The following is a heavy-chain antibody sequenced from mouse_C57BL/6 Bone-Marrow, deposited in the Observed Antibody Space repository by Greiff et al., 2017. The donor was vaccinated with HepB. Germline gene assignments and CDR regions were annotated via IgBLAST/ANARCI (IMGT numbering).Heavy chain of an antibody. Sequence: EVQLQQSGPELVKPGASVKISCKASGYTFTDYYMNWVKQSHGKSLEWIGDINPNNGGTSYNQKFKGKATLTVDKSSSTAYMELRSLTSEDSAVYYCARCFPTYFDYWGQGTTLTVSS. CDR2: INPNNGGT. CDR3: ARCFPTYFDY. J-gene: IGHJ2*01. CDR1: GYTFTDYY. V-gene: IGHV1-26*01.